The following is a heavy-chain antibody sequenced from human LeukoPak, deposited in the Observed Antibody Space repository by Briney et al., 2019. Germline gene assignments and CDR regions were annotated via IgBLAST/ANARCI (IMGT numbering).Heavy chain of an antibody. CDR2: ISTSSTYI. J-gene: IGHJ6*03. CDR1: GFTFSDYS. D-gene: IGHD3-3*01. Sequence: GGSLRLSCAASGFTFSDYSVHWVRQAPGKGLEWVSSISTSSTYIYYADSVKGRFTISRDNAKNSLSLQMNSLRAEDTAVYYCAKGSKEVLFTRDHYMDVWGKGTTVTISS. CDR3: AKGSKEVLFTRDHYMDV. V-gene: IGHV3-21*01.